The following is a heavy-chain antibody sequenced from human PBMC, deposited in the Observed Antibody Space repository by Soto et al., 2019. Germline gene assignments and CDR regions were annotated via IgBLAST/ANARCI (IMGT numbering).Heavy chain of an antibody. CDR1: GYTFTGYY. J-gene: IGHJ6*02. V-gene: IGHV1-2*04. CDR3: ARVTGGPAANYGMDV. D-gene: IGHD2-2*01. Sequence: GASVKFSCKASGYTFTGYYMHWVRQAPGQGLEWMGWINPNSGGTNYAQKFQGWVTMTRDTSISTAYMELSRLRSDDTAVYYCARVTGGPAANYGMDVWGQGTTVTVSS. CDR2: INPNSGGT.